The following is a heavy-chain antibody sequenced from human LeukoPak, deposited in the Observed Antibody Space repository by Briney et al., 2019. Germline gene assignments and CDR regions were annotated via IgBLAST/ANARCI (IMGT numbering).Heavy chain of an antibody. CDR1: GGSISSGSYY. V-gene: IGHV4-61*02. CDR3: ASSWDNYYDSSKAFDI. J-gene: IGHJ3*02. Sequence: SETLSLTCTVSGGSISSGSYYWNWIRQPAGKGLEWIGRIYTSGSTNYNPSLKSRVTISVDTSKNQFSLKLSSVTAADTAVYYCASSWDNYYDSSKAFDIWGQGTMVTVSS. D-gene: IGHD3-22*01. CDR2: IYTSGST.